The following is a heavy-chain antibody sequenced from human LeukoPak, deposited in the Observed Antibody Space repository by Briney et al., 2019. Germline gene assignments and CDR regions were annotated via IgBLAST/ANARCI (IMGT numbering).Heavy chain of an antibody. V-gene: IGHV3-21*05. CDR3: ARDLRSGRPLDGFDM. CDR1: EFTFRRYS. CDR2: IGSSGDI. Sequence: GGSLRLSCAASEFTFRRYSMNWVRQAPGKGLEWVSYIGSSGDIYYADSVKARFTNSRDNAKNSLYLQMNSLRAEDTAVYYCARDLRSGRPLDGFDMRGQGTMLTVSS. J-gene: IGHJ3*02. D-gene: IGHD3-10*01.